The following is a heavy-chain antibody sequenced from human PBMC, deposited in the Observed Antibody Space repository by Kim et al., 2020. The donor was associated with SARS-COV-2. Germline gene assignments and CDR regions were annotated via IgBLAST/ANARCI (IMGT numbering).Heavy chain of an antibody. J-gene: IGHJ4*02. CDR2: VNGGNGNT. V-gene: IGHV1-3*01. D-gene: IGHD6-19*01. CDR3: AREAVAGSFDY. Sequence: ASVKVSCKPSGYTFTTFALYWVRRAPGQRLEWMGWVNGGNGNTRYSQKFQVRVSITRDTSATTAYLELSGLISEDTAVYYCAREAVAGSFDYWGQGTLVTVSS. CDR1: GYTFTTFA.